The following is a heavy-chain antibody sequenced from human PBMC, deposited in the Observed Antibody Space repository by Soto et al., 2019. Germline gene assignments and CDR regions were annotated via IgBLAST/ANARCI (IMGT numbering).Heavy chain of an antibody. Sequence: EVQLVESGGGLVQPVGSLRLSCAASGFTFSSYSMNWVRQAPGKGLEWVSYISSSSSTIYYADSVKGRFTISRDNAKNSLYLQMNSLRAEDTAVYDCARANYYGSPGDFDYWGQGTLVTVSS. V-gene: IGHV3-48*01. D-gene: IGHD3-10*01. CDR2: ISSSSSTI. CDR1: GFTFSSYS. CDR3: ARANYYGSPGDFDY. J-gene: IGHJ4*02.